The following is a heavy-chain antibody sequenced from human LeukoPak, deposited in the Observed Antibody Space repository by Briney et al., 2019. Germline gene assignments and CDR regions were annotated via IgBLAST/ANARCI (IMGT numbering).Heavy chain of an antibody. V-gene: IGHV4-34*01. J-gene: IGHJ6*03. CDR1: GGSFSGYC. Sequence: SETLSLTCAVYGGSFSGYCWSWIRQPPGKGLEWIGEINHSGSTNYNPSLKSRVTISVDTSKNQFSLKLSSVTAADTAVYYCAGGSLYYYMDVWGKGTTVTVSS. CDR3: AGGSLYYYMDV. CDR2: INHSGST.